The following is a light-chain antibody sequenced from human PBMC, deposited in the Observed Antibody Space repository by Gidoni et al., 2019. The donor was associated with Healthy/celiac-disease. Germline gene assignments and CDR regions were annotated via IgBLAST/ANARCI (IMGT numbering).Light chain of an antibody. V-gene: IGLV3-21*02. J-gene: IGLJ3*02. CDR3: QVWDSSSDHWV. CDR1: NIGSKS. CDR2: DDS. Sequence: SYVLTQPPSVSVAPGQPARITGGGHNIGSKSVHWYQQTPGQAPVLVVYDDSDRPSGIPERCSGSNSGNTATLTISRVEAGDEADYYCQVWDSSSDHWVFGGGTKLTVL.